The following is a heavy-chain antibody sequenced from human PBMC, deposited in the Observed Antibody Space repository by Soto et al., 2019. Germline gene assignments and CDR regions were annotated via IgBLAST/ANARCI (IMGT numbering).Heavy chain of an antibody. J-gene: IGHJ4*02. CDR3: ARRLLWFGEPPLDY. Sequence: QVQLVQSGAEVKKPGASVKVSCKASGYTFTSYGISWVRQAPGQGLELMGWISAYNGNTNYAQKLQGRVTMTTDTSTSTAYMELRSLRSGDMAVEYGARRLLWFGEPPLDYWGQGTLVTVSS. D-gene: IGHD3-10*01. CDR1: GYTFTSYG. V-gene: IGHV1-18*03. CDR2: ISAYNGNT.